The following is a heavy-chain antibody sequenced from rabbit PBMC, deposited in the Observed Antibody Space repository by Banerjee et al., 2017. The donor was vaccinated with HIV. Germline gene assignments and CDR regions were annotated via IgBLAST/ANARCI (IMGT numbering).Heavy chain of an antibody. D-gene: IGHD7-1*01. CDR3: ARDRSAGYAGYGYIGTRLDL. CDR1: GLDFSSYG. Sequence: QEQLVESGGGLVTLGGSLKLSCKASGLDFSSYGISWVRQAPGKGLEWIAYIYPDYGSTDYASWVNGRFTISLDNAQNTVFLQMTSLTAADTATYFCARDRSAGYAGYGYIGTRLDLWGPGTLVTVS. J-gene: IGHJ3*01. V-gene: IGHV1S47*01. CDR2: IYPDYGST.